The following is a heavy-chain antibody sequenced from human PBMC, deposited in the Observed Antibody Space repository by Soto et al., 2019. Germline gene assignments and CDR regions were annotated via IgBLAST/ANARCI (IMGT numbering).Heavy chain of an antibody. D-gene: IGHD2-2*03. V-gene: IGHV3-23*01. CDR2: ISRDEDNT. CDR1: EFTFVGLG. CDR3: VSWMSAHFDY. Sequence: PGGSLRLSCASPEFTFVGLGLSWVRQSPGRGLEWVSTISRDEDNTHYADSVNGRFTISKDRSTNTLHLHMASLRAEDTAMYYCVSWMSAHFDYWGQGTLVTVSS. J-gene: IGHJ4*02.